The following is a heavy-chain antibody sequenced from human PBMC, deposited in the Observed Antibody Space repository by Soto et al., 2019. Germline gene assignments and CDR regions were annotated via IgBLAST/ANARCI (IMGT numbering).Heavy chain of an antibody. V-gene: IGHV3-66*01. CDR3: ATMPVVTATSDFDY. J-gene: IGHJ4*02. CDR2: IYSGGST. D-gene: IGHD2-21*02. CDR1: GFTVSRNY. Sequence: PGGSLRLSCAASGFTVSRNYMSWVRQAPGKGLEWVSVIYSGGSTYYADSVKGRFTISRDNSKNTLYLQMNSLRAEDTAVYYCATMPVVTATSDFDYWGQGTLVTVSS.